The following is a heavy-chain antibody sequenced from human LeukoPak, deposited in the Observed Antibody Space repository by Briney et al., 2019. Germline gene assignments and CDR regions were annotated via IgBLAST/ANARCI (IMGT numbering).Heavy chain of an antibody. V-gene: IGHV1-69*05. Sequence: SVKVSCKASGGTFSSYAISWVRQAPGQGLEWMGGIIPIFGTANYAQKFQGRVTITTDESTSTAYMELSSLRSEDTAVYYCAINAHYYDSSGYYYGAFDIWGQGTMVTVSS. D-gene: IGHD3-22*01. J-gene: IGHJ3*02. CDR2: IIPIFGTA. CDR3: AINAHYYDSSGYYYGAFDI. CDR1: GGTFSSYA.